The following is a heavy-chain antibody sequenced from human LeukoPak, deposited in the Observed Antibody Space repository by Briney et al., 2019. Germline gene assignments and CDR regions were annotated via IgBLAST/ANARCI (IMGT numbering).Heavy chain of an antibody. CDR3: VRYGQLQNANWFDP. Sequence: GGSLRLSCAASGFTFTDYYMGWVRQAPRKGLQWISLISPSTSYTNYADALKGRFTISRDNARNTLYLQISNLRAEDTAIYYCVRYGQLQNANWFDPWGQGTPVIVSS. J-gene: IGHJ5*02. D-gene: IGHD4-17*01. CDR2: ISPSTSYT. CDR1: GFTFTDYY. V-gene: IGHV3-11*06.